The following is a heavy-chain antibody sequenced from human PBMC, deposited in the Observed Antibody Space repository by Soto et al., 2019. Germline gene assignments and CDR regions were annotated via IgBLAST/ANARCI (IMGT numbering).Heavy chain of an antibody. V-gene: IGHV4-59*01. J-gene: IGHJ4*02. CDR3: ARVPTDIDYYDSSGYFDY. Sequence: PSETLSLTCTVSGGSISSYYWSWIRQPPGKGLEWIGYIYYSGSTNYNPSLKSRVTISVDTSKNQFSLKLSSVTAADTAVYYCARVPTDIDYYDSSGYFDYWGQGTLVTVPS. D-gene: IGHD3-22*01. CDR1: GGSISSYY. CDR2: IYYSGST.